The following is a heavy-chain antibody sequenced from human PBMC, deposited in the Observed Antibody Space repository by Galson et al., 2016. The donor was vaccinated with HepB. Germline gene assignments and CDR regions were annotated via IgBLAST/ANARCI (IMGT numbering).Heavy chain of an antibody. D-gene: IGHD5-12*01. J-gene: IGHJ6*02. V-gene: IGHV3-13*01. CDR3: VRATVGFSGYDSGMDV. CDR1: GFTFDDYA. CDR2: ISSDGDT. Sequence: SLRLSCAASGFTFDDYAMHWVRQAPGKGLEWVSGISSDGDTYYPGSVKGRFTVSRENAKNSLYLQMNNLRAGDTAVYYCVRATVGFSGYDSGMDVWGQGTTVTVSS.